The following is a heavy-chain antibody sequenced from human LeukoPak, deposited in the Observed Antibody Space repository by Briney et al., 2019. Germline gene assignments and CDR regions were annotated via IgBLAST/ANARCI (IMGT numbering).Heavy chain of an antibody. Sequence: GGSLRLSCAASGFTFSSYDMSWVRQAPGKGLEWVSSITASGGSTFYADSVMGRLTISRDNSRDTLYLQMNSLSAEDTAIYYCAKRGNPTVGHHYLDVWGKGTTVSVSS. J-gene: IGHJ6*03. CDR3: AKRGNPTVGHHYLDV. CDR1: GFTFSSYD. D-gene: IGHD1-1*01. CDR2: ITASGGST. V-gene: IGHV3-23*01.